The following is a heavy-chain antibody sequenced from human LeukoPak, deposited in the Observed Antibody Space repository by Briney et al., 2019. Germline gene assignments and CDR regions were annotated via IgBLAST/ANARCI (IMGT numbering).Heavy chain of an antibody. CDR3: AKDLSFGLEIPGY. D-gene: IGHD5-18*01. J-gene: IGHJ4*02. CDR2: IGFDGSKK. CDR1: GFTFSSYS. Sequence: GGSLRLSCAASGFTFSSYSMNWVRQAPGQGLEWIAFIGFDGSKKYYANSLKGRFAISRGNSMNTLYLQMNSLRGDDTAVYYCAKDLSFGLEIPGYWGQGTLVTVSS. V-gene: IGHV3-30*02.